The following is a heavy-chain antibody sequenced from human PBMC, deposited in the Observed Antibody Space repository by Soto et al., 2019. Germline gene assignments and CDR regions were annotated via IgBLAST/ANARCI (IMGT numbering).Heavy chain of an antibody. CDR1: GGTFNVYT. CDR3: ALGSWSGETFDI. D-gene: IGHD6-13*01. CDR2: INPMLAIT. V-gene: IGHV1-69*02. Sequence: QVQLVQSGAEVKKPGSSVKVSCKASGGTFNVYTIIWVRQAPGQGLEWMGRINPMLAITNYAKRFQGRVRLTADTSTTTAYMELSRLTSEDTAVYYCALGSWSGETFDIWGQGTLVTVSS. J-gene: IGHJ3*02.